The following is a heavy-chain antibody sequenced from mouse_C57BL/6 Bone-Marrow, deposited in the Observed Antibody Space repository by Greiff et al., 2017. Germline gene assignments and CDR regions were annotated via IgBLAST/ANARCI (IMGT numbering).Heavy chain of an antibody. CDR1: GYTFTSYW. CDR3: ARGDYYGSKYYFDY. V-gene: IGHV1-59*01. J-gene: IGHJ2*01. D-gene: IGHD1-1*01. CDR2: IDPSDSYT. Sequence: QVQLQQPGAELVRPGTSVKLSCKASGYTFTSYWMHWVKQRPGQGLEWIGVIDPSDSYTNYNQKFKGKATLTVDTSSSTAYMQLSSLTSDDSAVYYCARGDYYGSKYYFDYWGQGTTLTVSS.